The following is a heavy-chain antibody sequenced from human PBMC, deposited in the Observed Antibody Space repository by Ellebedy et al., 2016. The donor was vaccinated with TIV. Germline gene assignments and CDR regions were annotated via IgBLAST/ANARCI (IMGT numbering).Heavy chain of an antibody. CDR2: TSYGGSDT. Sequence: GGSLRLSCATSGFTLSHYAMHWVRQAPGKGLEWVALTSYGGSDTRYADSVKGRFTISRDNSKNTLSLQMDSLRIEDTAVYHCAREGVGYYGKGDAFDFWGQGTMVTVSS. CDR1: GFTLSHYA. CDR3: AREGVGYYGKGDAFDF. J-gene: IGHJ3*01. D-gene: IGHD3-10*01. V-gene: IGHV3-30-3*01.